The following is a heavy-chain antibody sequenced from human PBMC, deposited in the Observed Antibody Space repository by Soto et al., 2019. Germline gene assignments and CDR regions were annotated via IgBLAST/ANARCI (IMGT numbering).Heavy chain of an antibody. Sequence: ASVKVSCKASGGTFSSYTISWVRQAPGQGLEWMGRIIPILGIANYAQKFQGRVTITADKSTSTAYMELSSLRSEDTAVYYCARDSRGQLALDYWGQGTLVTVSS. D-gene: IGHD6-13*01. CDR3: ARDSRGQLALDY. V-gene: IGHV1-69*04. J-gene: IGHJ4*02. CDR1: GGTFSSYT. CDR2: IIPILGIA.